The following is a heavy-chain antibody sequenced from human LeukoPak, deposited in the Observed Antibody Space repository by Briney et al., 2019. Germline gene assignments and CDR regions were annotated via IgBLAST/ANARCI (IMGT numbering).Heavy chain of an antibody. Sequence: ASVKVSCKASGYTFTSYGMSWVRQAPGQGLEWMGWISAYNGNTNYAQKLQGRVTMTTDTSTSTAYMELRSLRSDDTAVYYCARDTAVAGTNWFDPWGQGTLVTVSS. J-gene: IGHJ5*02. CDR1: GYTFTSYG. CDR3: ARDTAVAGTNWFDP. CDR2: ISAYNGNT. D-gene: IGHD6-19*01. V-gene: IGHV1-18*04.